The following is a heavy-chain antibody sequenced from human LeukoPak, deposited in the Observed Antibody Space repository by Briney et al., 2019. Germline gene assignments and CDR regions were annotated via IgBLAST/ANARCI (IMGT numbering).Heavy chain of an antibody. CDR3: ARDRSAMVRGVIPFDY. J-gene: IGHJ4*02. V-gene: IGHV3-23*01. CDR2: ISGSGGST. CDR1: GFTFSSYA. D-gene: IGHD3-10*01. Sequence: PGGSLRLSCAASGFTFSSYAMSWVRQAPGKGLEWVSAISGSGGSTYYADSVKGRFTISRDNSKNTLYLQMNSLRAEDTAVYYCARDRSAMVRGVIPFDYWGQGTLVTVSS.